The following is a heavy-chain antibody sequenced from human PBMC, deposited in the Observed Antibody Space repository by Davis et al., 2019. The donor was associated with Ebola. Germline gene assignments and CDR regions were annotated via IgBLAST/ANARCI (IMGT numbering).Heavy chain of an antibody. D-gene: IGHD2-15*01. CDR3: ARGGRGYPGVMDY. J-gene: IGHJ4*02. CDR1: GGSFSGYY. CDR2: INHSGNT. V-gene: IGHV4-34*01. Sequence: PSETLSLTCVAYGGSFSGYYWSWIRQPPGKGLEWIGEINHSGNTKYNPSLKSRVTMSVDTSKNQFFLKLSSVTAADTAVYYCARGGRGYPGVMDYWGQGTLVTVSS.